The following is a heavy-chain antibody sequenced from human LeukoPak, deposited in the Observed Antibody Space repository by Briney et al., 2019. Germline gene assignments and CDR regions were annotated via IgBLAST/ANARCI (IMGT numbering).Heavy chain of an antibody. CDR2: IYHSGST. D-gene: IGHD7-27*01. CDR1: GRSFSGYY. J-gene: IGHJ4*02. V-gene: IGHV4-34*01. Sequence: SETLSLTCAVYGRSFSGYYWSWIRQPPGKGLEWIGSIYHSGSTYYNPSLKSRVTISVDTSKNQFSLKLSSVTAADTAVYYCASRKLGNDYWGQGTLVTVSS. CDR3: ASRKLGNDY.